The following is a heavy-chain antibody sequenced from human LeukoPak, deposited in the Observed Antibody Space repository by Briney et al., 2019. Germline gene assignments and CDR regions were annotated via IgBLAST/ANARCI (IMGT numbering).Heavy chain of an antibody. CDR2: TRNKANSYTT. Sequence: GGSLRLSCAASGFTFSDHYMDWVRQAPGKGLEWVGRTRNKANSYTTEYAASVKDRFTISRDDSKNSLYLQMNSLKTEDTAVYYCARVREGMDVWGQGTTVTVSS. CDR3: ARVREGMDV. V-gene: IGHV3-72*01. CDR1: GFTFSDHY. J-gene: IGHJ6*02.